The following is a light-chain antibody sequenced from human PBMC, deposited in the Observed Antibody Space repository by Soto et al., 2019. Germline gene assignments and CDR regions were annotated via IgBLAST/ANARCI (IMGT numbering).Light chain of an antibody. V-gene: IGKV3-20*01. CDR3: QQYDISPRT. Sequence: ISMTQSPATLSVSPGERATLSCRASQSVSSSHLAWYQQKPGQAPRLLIYDASSRAAGIPDRFSGSGSGTDFTLTITRLEPEDFAVYYCQQYDISPRTFGQGTKVDIK. CDR1: QSVSSSH. J-gene: IGKJ1*01. CDR2: DAS.